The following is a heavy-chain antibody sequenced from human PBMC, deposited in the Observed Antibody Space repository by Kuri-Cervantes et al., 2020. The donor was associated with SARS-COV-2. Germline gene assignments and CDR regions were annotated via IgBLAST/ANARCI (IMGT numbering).Heavy chain of an antibody. V-gene: IGHV1-69*06. CDR1: GGTFSSYA. CDR2: IIPIFGTA. D-gene: IGHD1-26*01. Sequence: SVKVSCKASGGTFSSYAISWVRQAPGQGLEWMGGIIPIFGTANYAQKFQGRVTITADKSTSTAYMELRSLRSDDTAVYYCARGEISYYYYGMDVWGQGTTVTVSS. CDR3: ARGEISYYYYGMDV. J-gene: IGHJ6*02.